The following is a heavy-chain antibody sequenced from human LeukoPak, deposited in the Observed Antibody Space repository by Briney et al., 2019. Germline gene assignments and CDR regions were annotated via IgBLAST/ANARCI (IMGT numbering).Heavy chain of an antibody. CDR1: GGTFSSYA. CDR3: ARAVSFYLPDLFDY. J-gene: IGHJ4*02. D-gene: IGHD1-26*01. V-gene: IGHV1-69*04. CDR2: IIPILGIA. Sequence: SVKVSCKASGGTFSSYAISWMRQAPGQGLEWMGRIIPILGIANYAQKFQGRVTITADKSTSTAYMELSSLRSEDTAVYYCARAVSFYLPDLFDYWGQGTLVTVSS.